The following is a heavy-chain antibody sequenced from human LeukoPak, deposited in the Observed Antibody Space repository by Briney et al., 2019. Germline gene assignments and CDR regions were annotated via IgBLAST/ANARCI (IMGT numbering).Heavy chain of an antibody. CDR3: VRGRYCSGGSCYWPYYFDY. D-gene: IGHD2-15*01. V-gene: IGHV4-34*01. CDR1: GGSFSGYY. Sequence: PSETLSLTCAVYGGSFSGYYWSWIRQPPGKGLEWIGEINHSGSTNYNPSLKSRVTISVDTSKNQFSLKLSSVTAADTAVYYCVRGRYCSGGSCYWPYYFDYWGQGTLATVSS. CDR2: INHSGST. J-gene: IGHJ4*02.